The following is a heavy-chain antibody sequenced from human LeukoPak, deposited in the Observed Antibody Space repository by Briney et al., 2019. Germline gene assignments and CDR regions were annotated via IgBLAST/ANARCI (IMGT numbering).Heavy chain of an antibody. CDR3: ARNHYYYYMDV. CDR1: GFTFSSYA. CDR2: ISYDGSNK. J-gene: IGHJ6*03. Sequence: GGSLRLSCAASGFTFSSYAMHWVRQAPGKGLEWVAVISYDGSNKYYADSVKGRFTISRDNSKNTLYLQMNSLRAEDTAVYYCARNHYYYYMDVWGKGTTVTVSS. V-gene: IGHV3-30-3*01.